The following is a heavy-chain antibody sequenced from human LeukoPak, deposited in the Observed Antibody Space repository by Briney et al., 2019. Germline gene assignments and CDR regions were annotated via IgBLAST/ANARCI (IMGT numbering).Heavy chain of an antibody. CDR1: GFTFSSYS. D-gene: IGHD6-13*01. J-gene: IGHJ4*02. CDR3: ARELEIAGAGSFDY. CDR2: ISSSSSYI. V-gene: IGHV3-21*01. Sequence: GGSLRLSCAASGFTFSSYSMNWVRQAPGKGLEWVSSISSSSSYIYYADSVKGRFTISRDNAKNSLYLQMNSLRAEDTAVYYCARELEIAGAGSFDYWGQGTLVTVSS.